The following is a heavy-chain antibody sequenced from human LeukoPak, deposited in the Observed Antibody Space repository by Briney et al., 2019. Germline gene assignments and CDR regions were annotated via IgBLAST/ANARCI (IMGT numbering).Heavy chain of an antibody. J-gene: IGHJ4*02. V-gene: IGHV3-7*01. CDR3: ARERDGRFFDN. D-gene: IGHD5-24*01. CDR2: INQDGSEK. Sequence: GGSLRLSCAVSGLTFRSFWMSWVRQAPGKGLEWVANINQDGSEKYFVDSVRGRFTISRDNSKNSLHLQMNTLRAEDTAVYYCARERDGRFFDNWGQGTLVTVSS. CDR1: GLTFRSFW.